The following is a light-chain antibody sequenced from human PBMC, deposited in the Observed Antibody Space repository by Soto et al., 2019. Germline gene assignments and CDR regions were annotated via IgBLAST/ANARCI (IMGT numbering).Light chain of an antibody. J-gene: IGKJ4*01. V-gene: IGKV3-20*01. CDR2: GTS. CDR1: QSISNNH. CDR3: EYYRMLIN. Sequence: ETGLAHYRGAVSWARKERITRSSRASQSISNNHLAWYQQKPGQAPRLLIHGTSNRATGIPDRFSGSGSGTTFTVSCIRLEPEDFAVYYWEYYRMLINFGGGTQVDIK.